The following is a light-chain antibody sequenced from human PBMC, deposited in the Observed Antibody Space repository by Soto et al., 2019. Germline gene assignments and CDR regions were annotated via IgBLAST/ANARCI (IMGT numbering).Light chain of an antibody. J-gene: IGKJ4*01. V-gene: IGKV3D-20*02. CDR3: QHRSNWPLT. CDR2: DAS. CDR1: QTVSSNF. Sequence: EIVLTQSPGTLSLSPGERGTLSCRASQTVSSNFLAWYQQKPGQAPRLLIFDASTRATGIPDRFTGSGSGTDFTLTISRLEPEDFAVYYCQHRSNWPLTFGGGTKVEIK.